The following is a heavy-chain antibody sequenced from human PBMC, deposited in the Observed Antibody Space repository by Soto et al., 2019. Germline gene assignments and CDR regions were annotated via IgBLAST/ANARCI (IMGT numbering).Heavy chain of an antibody. CDR3: ARVSSYIVVVPDYGMDV. Sequence: QVQLVQSGVEVKKPGASVKVSCKASGYTFISHGISWVRQAPGQGLEWMGWISGKNGNTNYAQKLQGRVTLTTDTSTSTAYMELRSLRSDDTAVYYCARVSSYIVVVPDYGMDVWGQGTTVTDSS. CDR1: GYTFISHG. J-gene: IGHJ6*02. D-gene: IGHD2-15*01. CDR2: ISGKNGNT. V-gene: IGHV1-18*04.